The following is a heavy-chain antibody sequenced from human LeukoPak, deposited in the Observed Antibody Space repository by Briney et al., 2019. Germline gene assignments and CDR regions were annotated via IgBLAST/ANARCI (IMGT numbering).Heavy chain of an antibody. CDR2: IYYSGST. CDR3: ARTGTRDHRTFDY. CDR1: GGSISSGDYY. V-gene: IGHV4-30-4*01. D-gene: IGHD1-1*01. J-gene: IGHJ4*02. Sequence: SETLSLTCTVSGGSISSGDYYRSWIRQPPGKGLEWIGYIYYSGSTYYNPSLKSRVTISVDTSKNQFSLKLSSVTAADTAVYYCARTGTRDHRTFDYWGQGTLVTVSS.